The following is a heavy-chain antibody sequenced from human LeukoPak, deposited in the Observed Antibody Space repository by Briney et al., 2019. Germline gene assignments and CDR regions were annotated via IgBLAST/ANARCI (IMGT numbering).Heavy chain of an antibody. CDR2: ISGSGGST. CDR3: AKGGTYSSSWYYYYGMDV. CDR1: GFTFSSYA. D-gene: IGHD6-13*01. Sequence: PGGSLRLSCAASGFTFSSYAMSWVRQAPGKGLEWVSAISGSGGSTYYADSVKGRFTISRDNSKNTLHLQMNSLRAEDTAVYYCAKGGTYSSSWYYYYGMDVWGQGTTVTVSS. J-gene: IGHJ6*02. V-gene: IGHV3-23*01.